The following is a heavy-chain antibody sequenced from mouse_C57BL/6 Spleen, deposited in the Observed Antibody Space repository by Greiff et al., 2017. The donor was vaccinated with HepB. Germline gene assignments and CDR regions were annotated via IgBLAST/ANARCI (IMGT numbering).Heavy chain of an antibody. CDR1: GYTFTSYW. D-gene: IGHD1-1*01. CDR2: IHPNSGST. Sequence: QVQLQQSGAELVKPGASVKLSCKASGYTFTSYWMHWVKQRPGQGLEWIGMIHPNSGSTNYNEKFKSKATLTVDKSSSTAYMQLSSLTSEDSAVYYGAPTVERWFAYWGQGTLVTVSA. CDR3: APTVERWFAY. V-gene: IGHV1-64*01. J-gene: IGHJ3*01.